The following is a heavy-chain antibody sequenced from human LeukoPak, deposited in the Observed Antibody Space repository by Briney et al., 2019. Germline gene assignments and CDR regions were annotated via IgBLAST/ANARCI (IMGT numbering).Heavy chain of an antibody. CDR3: AREDDDYLFDY. J-gene: IGHJ4*02. D-gene: IGHD4-17*01. CDR2: IYYSGNT. V-gene: IGHV4-59*01. CDR1: GGSIGSYY. Sequence: SETLSLICTISGGSIGSYYWSWIRQPPGKGLQWIGYIYYSGNTNYNPSLKSRVTISVDTSKNQFSMKLTSVTAADTAVYYCAREDDDYLFDYWGRGTLVTVSS.